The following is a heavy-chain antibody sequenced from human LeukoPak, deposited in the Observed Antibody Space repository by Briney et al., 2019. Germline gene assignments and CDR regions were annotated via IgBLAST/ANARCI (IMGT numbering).Heavy chain of an antibody. Sequence: GGSLRLSCVASGFTFNSYSMNWVRQAPGKGLEWVSSISSSSSYIYYADSVKGRFTISRDNAKNSLYLQMNSLRAEDTAVYYCASRYSSGWYYYYYYMDVWGKGTTVTISS. J-gene: IGHJ6*03. CDR1: GFTFNSYS. V-gene: IGHV3-21*01. CDR2: ISSSSSYI. D-gene: IGHD6-19*01. CDR3: ASRYSSGWYYYYYYMDV.